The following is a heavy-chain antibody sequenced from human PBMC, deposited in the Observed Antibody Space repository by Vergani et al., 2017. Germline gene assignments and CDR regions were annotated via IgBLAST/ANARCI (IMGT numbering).Heavy chain of an antibody. Sequence: EVELVQSGPEMRKPGESLKISCKGSEFSFGNYWIGWVRQMPGKGLEWMGIIYPADSATRYSPSFQGQVTISADKSISTAFLQWDSLKASDTALYYCARRTTYTDSWGQGTLVTVSS. CDR2: IYPADSAT. CDR3: ARRTTYTDS. CDR1: EFSFGNYW. J-gene: IGHJ4*02. V-gene: IGHV5-51*03. D-gene: IGHD1-1*01.